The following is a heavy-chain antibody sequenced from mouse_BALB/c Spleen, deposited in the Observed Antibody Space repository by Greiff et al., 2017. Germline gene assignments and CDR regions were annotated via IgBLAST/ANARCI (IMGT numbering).Heavy chain of an antibody. D-gene: IGHD1-1*01. CDR2: IYPGDGDT. J-gene: IGHJ4*01. CDR3: ARNGHYYGSSYAMDY. V-gene: IGHV1-82*01. Sequence: VQLQESGPELVKPGASVKISCKASGYAFSSSWMNWVKQRPGQGLEWIGRIYPGDGDTNYNGKFKGKATLTADKSSSTAYMQLSSLTSVDSAVYFCARNGHYYGSSYAMDYWGQGTSVTVSS. CDR1: GYAFSSSW.